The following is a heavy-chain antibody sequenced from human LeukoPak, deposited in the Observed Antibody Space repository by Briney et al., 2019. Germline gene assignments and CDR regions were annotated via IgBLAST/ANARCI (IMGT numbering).Heavy chain of an antibody. Sequence: GGSLRLSCAASGLTFSDYYMSWIRQAPGKGLEWVTYISRSGTTIYYADSVKGRFTISRDNAKNSLYLQMNSLRADDTAVYYCARDPEHTAMINFDYWGQGTLVTVSS. CDR1: GLTFSDYY. J-gene: IGHJ4*02. CDR3: ARDPEHTAMINFDY. D-gene: IGHD5-18*01. V-gene: IGHV3-11*01. CDR2: ISRSGTTI.